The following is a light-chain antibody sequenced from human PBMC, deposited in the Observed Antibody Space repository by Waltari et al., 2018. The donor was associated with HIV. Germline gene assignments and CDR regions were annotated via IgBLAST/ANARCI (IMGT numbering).Light chain of an antibody. CDR2: GNI. Sequence: QSVLTQPPSVSGAPGPTVTISRPGSSSTLGANSDVHRLPQLPGRAPKVLVYGNIYRPPGVPDRFSGSKSGTSASLAITGLQADDEGYYYCQSYDTRSSGFLVFGGGTKVTVL. V-gene: IGLV1-40*01. CDR1: SSTLGANSD. CDR3: QSYDTRSSGFLV. J-gene: IGLJ3*02.